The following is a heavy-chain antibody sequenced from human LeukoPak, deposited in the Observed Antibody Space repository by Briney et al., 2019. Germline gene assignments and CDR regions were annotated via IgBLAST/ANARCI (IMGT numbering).Heavy chain of an antibody. Sequence: GGSLRLSCAASGFTFSSYSMNWVRQAPGKGLEWVSSISSSSSYIYYADSVKSRFTISRDNAKNSLYLQMNSLRAEDTAVYYCARAYYDISGGSYYFDYWGQGTLVTVSS. CDR1: GFTFSSYS. CDR2: ISSSSSYI. CDR3: ARAYYDISGGSYYFDY. J-gene: IGHJ4*02. D-gene: IGHD3-22*01. V-gene: IGHV3-21*01.